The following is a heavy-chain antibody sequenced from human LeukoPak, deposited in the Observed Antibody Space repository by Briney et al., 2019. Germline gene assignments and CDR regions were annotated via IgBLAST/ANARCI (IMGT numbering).Heavy chain of an antibody. CDR2: ISAYNGNT. J-gene: IGHJ4*02. CDR3: GRGDGRLANFDY. V-gene: IGHV1-18*01. Sequence: APVKVSSKASGYTFTSYGISWVRQAPGQGLEWMGWISAYNGNTNYAHKLQGRDTITTDTSTSTPYMELRSLRSDGTAVYYCGRGDGRLANFDYWGEGTLVTVSS. CDR1: GYTFTSYG.